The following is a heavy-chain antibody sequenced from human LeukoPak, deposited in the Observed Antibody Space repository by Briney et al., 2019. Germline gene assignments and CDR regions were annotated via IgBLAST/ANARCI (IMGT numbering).Heavy chain of an antibody. CDR2: ISYDGSNK. Sequence: GRSLRLSCAASGFTFSSYGMHWVRQAPGKGLEWVAVISYDGSNKYYADSVKGRFTISRDNSKNTLYLQMNSLRAEDTAVYYCARSNCNSCYLGVWYYFDYWGQGALVTVSS. CDR1: GFTFSSYG. CDR3: ARSNCNSCYLGVWYYFDY. V-gene: IGHV3-30*03. J-gene: IGHJ4*02. D-gene: IGHD1/OR15-1a*01.